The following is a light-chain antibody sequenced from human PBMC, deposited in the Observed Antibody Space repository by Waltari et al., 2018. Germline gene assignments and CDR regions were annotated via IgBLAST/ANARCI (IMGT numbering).Light chain of an antibody. CDR2: DVS. V-gene: IGLV2-14*03. CDR3: SSYSRSSTFYV. J-gene: IGLJ1*01. CDR1: TRDVGGYNY. Sequence: QSALTQPAYVSGSPGQAITISCTGTTRDVGGYNYVSWYQQHPGNAPKLMIYDVSKRPSGVSDRFSGSKSGNTASLTISGLQTEDEADYYCSSYSRSSTFYVFGTGTKVTVL.